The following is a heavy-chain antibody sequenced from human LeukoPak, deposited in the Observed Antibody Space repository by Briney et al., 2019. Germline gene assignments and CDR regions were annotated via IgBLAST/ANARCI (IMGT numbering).Heavy chain of an antibody. D-gene: IGHD3-16*02. CDR2: ISYSGST. V-gene: IGHV4-59*01. CDR3: ARYIWGSYPTFEDY. Sequence: SETLYPTCTASGCSISSYYWSWIRQPPGQGLEWIGYISYSGSTNYNPSLKSRVTISVDTSKNQFSLKLSSVTAADTAVYYCARYIWGSYPTFEDYWGQGTLVTVSP. J-gene: IGHJ4*02. CDR1: GCSISSYY.